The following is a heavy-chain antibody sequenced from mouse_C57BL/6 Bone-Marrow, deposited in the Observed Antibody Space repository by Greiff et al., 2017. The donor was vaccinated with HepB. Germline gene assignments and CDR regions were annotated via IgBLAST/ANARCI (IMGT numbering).Heavy chain of an antibody. J-gene: IGHJ2*01. CDR2: SRNKANDYTT. CDR1: GFTFSDFY. CDR3: ARDAEGNYVVY. Sequence: EVKLVESGGGLVQSGRSLRLSCATSGFTFSDFYMEWVRQAPGKGLEWIAASRNKANDYTTEYSASVKGRFIVYRDTSQSILYLQMNALRAEDTAIYYCARDAEGNYVVYWGQGTTLTVSS. V-gene: IGHV7-1*01.